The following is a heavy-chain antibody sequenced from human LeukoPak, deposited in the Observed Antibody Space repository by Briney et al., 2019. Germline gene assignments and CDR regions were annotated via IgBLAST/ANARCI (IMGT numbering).Heavy chain of an antibody. CDR2: ITGDGGIT. D-gene: IGHD5-18*01. Sequence: PGGSLRLSCAASGXTFDDYAMHWVRQAPGKGLEWVSLITGDGGITYYADSVKGRFTISRDNSKNSQYLQMNGLRTEDTALYYCAKVYSGDWYFALWGRGFLVTVSS. CDR3: AKVYSGDWYFAL. V-gene: IGHV3-43*02. J-gene: IGHJ2*01. CDR1: GXTFDDYA.